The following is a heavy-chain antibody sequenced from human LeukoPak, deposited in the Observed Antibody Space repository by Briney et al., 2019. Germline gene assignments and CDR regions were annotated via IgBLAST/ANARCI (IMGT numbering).Heavy chain of an antibody. CDR3: ASSGSYRFDY. J-gene: IGHJ4*02. D-gene: IGHD1-26*01. Sequence: GGSLRLSCAASGFTFSGYSMDWVRQAPGKGLEWVSHITASGTAMFYADSVKGRFTISRDNAKNSLYLQMNSLRDEDTAVYYCASSGSYRFDYWGQGTLVTVSS. V-gene: IGHV3-48*02. CDR1: GFTFSGYS. CDR2: ITASGTAM.